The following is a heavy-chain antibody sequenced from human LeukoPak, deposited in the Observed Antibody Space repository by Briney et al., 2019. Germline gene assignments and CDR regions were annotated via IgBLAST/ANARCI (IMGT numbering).Heavy chain of an antibody. Sequence: GGSLRLSCAASGFGFSSCEMSWVRQAPGKGLEWVSAMSGSGGTIYYSDSVKGRFTISRDNSKSTLYLQMNSLRVEDTAVYHCAKAVGYCSGDNCYSPFDYWGQGTLVTVSS. CDR1: GFGFSSCE. CDR3: AKAVGYCSGDNCYSPFDY. J-gene: IGHJ4*02. CDR2: MSGSGGTI. V-gene: IGHV3-23*01. D-gene: IGHD2-15*01.